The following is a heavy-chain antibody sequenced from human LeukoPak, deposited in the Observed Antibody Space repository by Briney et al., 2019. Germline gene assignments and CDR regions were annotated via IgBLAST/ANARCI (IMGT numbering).Heavy chain of an antibody. V-gene: IGHV3-21*04. CDR3: AKDTGDYYGSGSYYQIYYFDY. Sequence: PGGSLRLSCAASEFTFANYAMSWVRQAPGKGLEWVSSISSSSSYIYYADSVKGRFTISRDNAKNSLYLQMNSLRAEDTALYYCAKDTGDYYGSGSYYQIYYFDYWGQGTLVTVSS. CDR2: ISSSSSYI. D-gene: IGHD3-10*01. CDR1: EFTFANYA. J-gene: IGHJ4*02.